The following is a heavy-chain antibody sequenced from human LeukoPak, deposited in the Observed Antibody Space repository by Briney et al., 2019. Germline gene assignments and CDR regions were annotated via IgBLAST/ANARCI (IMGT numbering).Heavy chain of an antibody. CDR2: INNDGSST. D-gene: IGHD6-19*01. J-gene: IGHJ4*02. CDR3: SGGGSIAVAGY. V-gene: IGHV3-74*01. CDR1: GFPLSDCR. Sequence: GGTLRLLCAASGFPLSDCRLLWVRDARGKGLEWVSRINNDGSSTNYADSVKGRFTISRDNAKNTLYLQMNSLRAEDTAVYYCSGGGSIAVAGYWGQGTLVTVSS.